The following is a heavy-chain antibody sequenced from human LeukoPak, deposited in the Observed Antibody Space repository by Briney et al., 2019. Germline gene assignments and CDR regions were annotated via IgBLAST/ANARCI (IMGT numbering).Heavy chain of an antibody. CDR3: AREGGYCSSSSCTEGFDY. D-gene: IGHD2-2*01. CDR1: GFTFSRYA. Sequence: GRSLRLSCAASGFTFSRYAMYWVRQAPGKGLEWVAVISFDGSNKYYADSVKGRFTISRDNSKNTLNVQMNSLRAEDTAVYYCAREGGYCSSSSCTEGFDYWGQGTTVTVSS. CDR2: ISFDGSNK. V-gene: IGHV3-30-3*01. J-gene: IGHJ4*03.